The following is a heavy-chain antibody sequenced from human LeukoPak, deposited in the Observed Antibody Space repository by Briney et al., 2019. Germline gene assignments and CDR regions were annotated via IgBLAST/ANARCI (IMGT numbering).Heavy chain of an antibody. CDR3: ARDKPHSSGWESRAFDI. CDR2: ISWNSGSI. CDR1: GFTFDDYA. V-gene: IGHV3-9*01. Sequence: PGGSLRLSCAASGFTFDDYAMHWVRQAPGKGLEWVSGISWNSGSIGYADSVKGRFTISRDNAKNSLYLQMNSLRAEDTAVYYCARDKPHSSGWESRAFDIWGQGTMVTVSS. J-gene: IGHJ3*02. D-gene: IGHD6-19*01.